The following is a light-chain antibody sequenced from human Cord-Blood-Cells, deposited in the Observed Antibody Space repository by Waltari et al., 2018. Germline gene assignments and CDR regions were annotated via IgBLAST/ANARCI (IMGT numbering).Light chain of an antibody. CDR3: QSYDSSLGNV. Sequence: QSVLTQPPSVSGAPGQRVTISCTGSSSHTGAGYDVHWYQQLPGTAPKLLIYGNSNRPSGVPDRFSGSKSGTSASLAITGLQAEDEADYYCQSYDSSLGNVFGTGTKVTVL. J-gene: IGLJ1*01. CDR1: SSHTGAGYD. V-gene: IGLV1-40*01. CDR2: GNS.